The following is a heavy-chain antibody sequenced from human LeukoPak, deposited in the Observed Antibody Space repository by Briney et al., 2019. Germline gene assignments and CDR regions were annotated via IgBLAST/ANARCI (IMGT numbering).Heavy chain of an antibody. CDR2: IWYDGSNK. CDR1: GFTFSSYG. D-gene: IGHD3-3*01. V-gene: IGHV3-33*01. Sequence: GGSLRLSCAASGFTFSSYGMHRVRQAPGKGLEWVAVIWYDGSNKYYADSVKGRFTISRDNSKNTLYLQMSSLRAEDTAVYYCARGPLYYDFWSGYYRIDYWGQGTLVTVSS. J-gene: IGHJ4*02. CDR3: ARGPLYYDFWSGYYRIDY.